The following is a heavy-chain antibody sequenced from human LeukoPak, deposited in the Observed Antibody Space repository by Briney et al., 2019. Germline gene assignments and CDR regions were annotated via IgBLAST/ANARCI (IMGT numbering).Heavy chain of an antibody. CDR1: GYSFTSYW. D-gene: IGHD4-17*01. Sequence: GESLKISCKGSGYSFTSYWIGWVRQVPGKGVEWMGIIYPGDYDTRYSPSFQGQVTISADKSISTAYLQWSSLKASDTAMYYCARLTYGDYGPFDYWGQGTLVTVSS. CDR2: IYPGDYDT. CDR3: ARLTYGDYGPFDY. V-gene: IGHV5-51*01. J-gene: IGHJ4*02.